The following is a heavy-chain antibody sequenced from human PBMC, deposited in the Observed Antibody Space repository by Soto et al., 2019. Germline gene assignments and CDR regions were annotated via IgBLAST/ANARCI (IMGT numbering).Heavy chain of an antibody. CDR3: ALHHTDPGRTYYYGMDV. V-gene: IGHV1-69*12. Sequence: QVQLVQSEAEVKKPGSSVKVSCKASGGTFSSYAISWVRQAPGQGLEWMGGIIPIFGTANYAQKFQGRVTITADESTSTAYMELSSLRSEDTAVYYCALHHTDPGRTYYYGMDVWGQGTTVTVSS. J-gene: IGHJ6*02. CDR1: GGTFSSYA. CDR2: IIPIFGTA.